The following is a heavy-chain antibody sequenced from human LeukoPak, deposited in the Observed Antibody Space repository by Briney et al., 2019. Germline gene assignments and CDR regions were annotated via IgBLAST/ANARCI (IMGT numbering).Heavy chain of an antibody. CDR2: ISYDGSNK. Sequence: HPGGSLRLSCAASGFTFSSYGMHWVRQAPGKGLEWVAVISYDGSNKYYADSVKGRFTISRDNSKNTLYLQMNSLRAEDTAVYYCAKDCSSTSCYYYGMDVWGQGTTVTVSS. CDR3: AKDCSSTSCYYYGMDV. CDR1: GFTFSSYG. D-gene: IGHD2-2*01. J-gene: IGHJ6*02. V-gene: IGHV3-30*18.